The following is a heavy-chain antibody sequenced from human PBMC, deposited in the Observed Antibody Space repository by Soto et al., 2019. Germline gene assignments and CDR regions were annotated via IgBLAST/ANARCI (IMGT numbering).Heavy chain of an antibody. Sequence: TWGSLTLSCAVSGVTFGDHWRHWVRQAPGKGLVWVAHIGNDGTSTTYAASVKGRFTIYRDNAKNTISLQMNSLRAEDTGLYDCVDTFSLDSWGQGILVTVSS. CDR1: GVTFGDHW. CDR2: IGNDGTST. J-gene: IGHJ4*02. V-gene: IGHV3-74*03. CDR3: VDTFSLDS.